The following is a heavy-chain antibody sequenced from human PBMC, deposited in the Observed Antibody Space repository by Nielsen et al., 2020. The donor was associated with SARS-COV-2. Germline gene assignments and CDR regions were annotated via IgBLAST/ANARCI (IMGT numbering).Heavy chain of an antibody. CDR3: ARVSSMWLTYMDV. V-gene: IGHV3-21*01. CDR1: GFTFSSYS. Sequence: GGSLRLSCAASGFTFSSYSMNWVRQAPGKGLEWVSSISSSSSYIYYADSVKGRFTISRDNAKNSLYLQMNSLRAEDTAVYYCARVSSMWLTYMDVWGQGTTVTVSS. J-gene: IGHJ6*02. D-gene: IGHD6-19*01. CDR2: ISSSSSYI.